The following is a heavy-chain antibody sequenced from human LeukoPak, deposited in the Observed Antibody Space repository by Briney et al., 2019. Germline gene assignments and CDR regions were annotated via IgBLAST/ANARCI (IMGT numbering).Heavy chain of an antibody. CDR2: ISYDVSKK. Sequence: QPGGSLRLSCEASGFTFYSYVIHWVRQAPGKGLEWVALISYDVSKKYYADSVKGRFTISRDNSKNTLYLQMNSLRAEDTAVYYCARGSGPFDYWGQGTLVTVSS. CDR1: GFTFYSYV. J-gene: IGHJ4*02. V-gene: IGHV3-30*03. D-gene: IGHD3-10*01. CDR3: ARGSGPFDY.